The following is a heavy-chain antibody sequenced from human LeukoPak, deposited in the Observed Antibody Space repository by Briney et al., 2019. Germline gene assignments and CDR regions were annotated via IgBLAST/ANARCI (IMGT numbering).Heavy chain of an antibody. Sequence: GGSLRLSCAASGFTFSSYSMNWVRQAPGKGLEWVSSISSSSSYIYYADSVKGRFTISRDNAKNSLHLQMNSLRAEDTAVYYCARDLKDRITGTTFDYWGQGTLVTVSP. J-gene: IGHJ4*02. CDR1: GFTFSSYS. V-gene: IGHV3-21*01. CDR3: ARDLKDRITGTTFDY. D-gene: IGHD1-7*01. CDR2: ISSSSSYI.